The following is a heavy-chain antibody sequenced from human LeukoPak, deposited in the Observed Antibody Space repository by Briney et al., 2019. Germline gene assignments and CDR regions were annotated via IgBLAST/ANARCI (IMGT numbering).Heavy chain of an antibody. Sequence: GASVKVSCKVSGYTLTELSMHWVRQAPGQGLEWMGGIIPIFGTANYAQKFQGRVTITADESTSTAYMELSSLRSEDTAVYYCARVPPSYYDSSGVDYWGQGTLVTVSS. CDR3: ARVPPSYYDSSGVDY. J-gene: IGHJ4*02. D-gene: IGHD3-22*01. CDR1: GYTLTELS. V-gene: IGHV1-69*13. CDR2: IIPIFGTA.